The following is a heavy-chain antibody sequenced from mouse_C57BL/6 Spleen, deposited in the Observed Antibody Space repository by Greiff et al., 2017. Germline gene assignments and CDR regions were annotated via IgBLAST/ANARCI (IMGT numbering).Heavy chain of an antibody. J-gene: IGHJ2*01. D-gene: IGHD1-1*01. V-gene: IGHV1-82*01. Sequence: QVQLKESGPELVKPGASVKISCKASGYAFSSSWMNWVKQRPGKGLEWIGRIYPGDGDTNYNGKFKGKATLTADKSSSTAYMQLSSLTSEDSAVYFCARGGGNYYVYFDYWGQGTTLTVSS. CDR1: GYAFSSSW. CDR2: IYPGDGDT. CDR3: ARGGGNYYVYFDY.